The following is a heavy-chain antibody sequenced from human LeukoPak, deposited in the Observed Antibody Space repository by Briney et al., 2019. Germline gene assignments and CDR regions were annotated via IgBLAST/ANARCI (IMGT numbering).Heavy chain of an antibody. CDR1: GYTFTSYY. V-gene: IGHV1-46*01. Sequence: ASVKVSCKASGYTFTSYYMRWVRQAPGQGLEWMGIINPSGGSTSYAQKFQGRVTMTRDTSTSTVYMELSSLRSEDTAVYYCARFASWDAFDIWGQGTMVTVSS. CDR3: ARFASWDAFDI. CDR2: INPSGGST. J-gene: IGHJ3*02.